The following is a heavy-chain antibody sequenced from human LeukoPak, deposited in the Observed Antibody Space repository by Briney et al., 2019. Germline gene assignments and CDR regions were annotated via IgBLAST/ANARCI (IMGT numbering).Heavy chain of an antibody. CDR1: GFTVSSIH. CDR2: TYTGGNS. Sequence: GGSLRLSCAASGFTVSSIHMVWVRQAPGKGLEWVSVTYTGGNSYYADSVKGRFIISRGISKNTLYLQMNSLRVEDTAVYYCARGSGTYDFWGQGTLVTASS. D-gene: IGHD1-26*01. J-gene: IGHJ4*02. CDR3: ARGSGTYDF. V-gene: IGHV3-53*01.